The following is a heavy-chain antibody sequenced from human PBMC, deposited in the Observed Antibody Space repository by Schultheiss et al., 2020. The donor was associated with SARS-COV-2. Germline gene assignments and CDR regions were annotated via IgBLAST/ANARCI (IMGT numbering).Heavy chain of an antibody. V-gene: IGHV3-23*01. D-gene: IGHD3-3*01. CDR3: TTQYYDFWSGYYTNYMDV. CDR1: GFTFSSYA. J-gene: IGHJ6*03. CDR2: ISGSGGST. Sequence: GGSLRLSCAASGFTFSSYAMSWVRQAPGKGLEWVSAISGSGGSTYYADSVKGRFTISRDNSKNTLYLQMNSLKTEDTAVYYCTTQYYDFWSGYYTNYMDVWGKGTTVTVSS.